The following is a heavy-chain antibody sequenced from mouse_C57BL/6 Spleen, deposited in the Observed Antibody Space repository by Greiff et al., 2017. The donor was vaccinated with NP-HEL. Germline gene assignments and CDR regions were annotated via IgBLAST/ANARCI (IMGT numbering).Heavy chain of an antibody. V-gene: IGHV1-69*01. D-gene: IGHD2-5*01. CDR3: ARSNYSNYRYYAMDY. CDR2: IDPSDSYT. Sequence: QVQLQQPGAELVMPGASVKLSCKASGYTFTSYWMHWVKQRPGQGLEWIGEIDPSDSYTNYNQKFKGKSTLTVDKSSSTAYMRLSSLASEDSAVYYCARSNYSNYRYYAMDYWGQGTSVTVSS. J-gene: IGHJ4*01. CDR1: GYTFTSYW.